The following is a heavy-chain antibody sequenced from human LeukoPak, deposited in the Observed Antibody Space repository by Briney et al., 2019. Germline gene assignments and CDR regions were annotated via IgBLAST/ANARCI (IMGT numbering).Heavy chain of an antibody. CDR2: ITYNSADI. CDR1: GFKFDDYA. J-gene: IGHJ3*02. D-gene: IGHD5-18*01. V-gene: IGHV3-9*01. CDR3: ARRGYRKGYDDAFDI. Sequence: PGGSLRLSCAASGFKFDDYAMHWVRQAPGKGLEWVSTITYNSADIGYVDSVKGRFTISRDNAKNSLYLPMNDLRVEDAALYYCARRGYRKGYDDAFDIWGQGTMVTVSS.